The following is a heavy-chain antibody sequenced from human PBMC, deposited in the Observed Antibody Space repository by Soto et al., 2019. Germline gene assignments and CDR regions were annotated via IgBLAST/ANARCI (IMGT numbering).Heavy chain of an antibody. CDR3: AKDVTGPGGS. V-gene: IGHV3-74*01. CDR1: GFTFSSFW. D-gene: IGHD3-10*01. J-gene: IGHJ4*02. CDR2: IKSDGSST. Sequence: GGSLRLSCAASGFTFSSFWMHWVRQAPGGGLVWVSRIKSDGSSTSYADSVKGRFTISRDNAKNTLYLQMNSLRAEDTAVYYCAKDVTGPGGSWGQGTLVTVSS.